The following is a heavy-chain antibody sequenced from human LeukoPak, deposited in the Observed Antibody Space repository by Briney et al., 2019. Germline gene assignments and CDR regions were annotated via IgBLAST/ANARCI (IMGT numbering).Heavy chain of an antibody. CDR2: INHSGST. V-gene: IGHV4-34*01. Sequence: NASETLSLTCAVYGGSFSGYYWSWIRQPPGKGLEWIGEINHSGSTNYNPSLKSRVTISVDTSKNQFSLKLSSVTAADTAVYYCARGYSSGWYPSYYYYGVDVWGQGTTVTVSS. D-gene: IGHD6-19*01. CDR3: ARGYSSGWYPSYYYYGVDV. J-gene: IGHJ6*02. CDR1: GGSFSGYY.